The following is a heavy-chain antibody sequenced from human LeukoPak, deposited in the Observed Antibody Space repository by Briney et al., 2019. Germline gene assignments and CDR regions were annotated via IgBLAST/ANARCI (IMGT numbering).Heavy chain of an antibody. V-gene: IGHV3-48*02. Sequence: GGSLRLSCAASGFTFSTYNMNWVRQAPGKGLEWVSHIASSSTNIYYADSVKGRFTISRDNAKNALSLQMNSLRDEDTAVYYCATSGNYYLKYWGQGTLVTVSS. CDR1: GFTFSTYN. D-gene: IGHD1-26*01. CDR2: IASSSTNI. J-gene: IGHJ4*02. CDR3: ATSGNYYLKY.